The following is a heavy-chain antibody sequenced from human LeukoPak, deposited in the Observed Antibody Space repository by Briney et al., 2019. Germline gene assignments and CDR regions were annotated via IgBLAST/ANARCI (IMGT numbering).Heavy chain of an antibody. CDR2: IIPIFGTA. CDR1: GGTFSSYA. J-gene: IGHJ4*02. Sequence: SVKVSCKASGGTFSSYAISWVRQAPGQGLEWMGGIIPIFGTANYAQKFQGRVTITADESTSTAYMELSSLRSEDTAVYYCARDTPKGSYFDYWGQGTLVTVSS. D-gene: IGHD3-10*01. V-gene: IGHV1-69*13. CDR3: ARDTPKGSYFDY.